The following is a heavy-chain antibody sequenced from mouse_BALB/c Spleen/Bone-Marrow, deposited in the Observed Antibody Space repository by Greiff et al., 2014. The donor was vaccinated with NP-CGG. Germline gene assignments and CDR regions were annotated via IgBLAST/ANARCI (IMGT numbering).Heavy chain of an antibody. CDR2: ITYSVST. CDR1: GYSITSDYA. CDR3: ARSVVATRYFDY. D-gene: IGHD1-1*02. Sequence: VQLQQSGPGLVKPSQSLSLTCTVTGYSITSDYAWNWIRQFPGNKLEWMGYITYSVSTSYNPSLKSRISITRDTSKNQFFLQLNSVTTEDTATYYCARSVVATRYFDYWGQGTTLTVS. J-gene: IGHJ2*01. V-gene: IGHV3-2*02.